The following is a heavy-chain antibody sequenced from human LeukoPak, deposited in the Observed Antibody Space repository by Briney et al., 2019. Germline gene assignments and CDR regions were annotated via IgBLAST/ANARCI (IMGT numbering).Heavy chain of an antibody. CDR1: GFTVSSNY. Sequence: GGSLRLSCAASGFTVSSNYMSWVRQAPGKGLEWVSVIYSGGSTYYADSVKGRFTISRDNSKNTLYLQMNSLRAEDTAVYYCARHVLLWFGESSGAFDIWGQGTMVTVSS. CDR2: IYSGGST. D-gene: IGHD3-10*01. CDR3: ARHVLLWFGESSGAFDI. V-gene: IGHV3-53*01. J-gene: IGHJ3*02.